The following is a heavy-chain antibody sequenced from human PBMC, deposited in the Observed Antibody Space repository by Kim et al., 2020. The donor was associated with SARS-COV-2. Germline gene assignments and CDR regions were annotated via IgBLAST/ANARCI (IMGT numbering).Heavy chain of an antibody. CDR2: IYYSGST. Sequence: SETLSLTCTVSGGSISSSSYYWGWIRQPPGKGLEWIGSIYYSGSTYYNPSLKSRVTISVDTSKNQFSLKLSSVTAADTAVYYCARLNIAVAGTFDWGQGTLVTVSS. CDR3: ARLNIAVAGTFD. J-gene: IGHJ4*02. CDR1: GGSISSSSYY. V-gene: IGHV4-39*01. D-gene: IGHD6-19*01.